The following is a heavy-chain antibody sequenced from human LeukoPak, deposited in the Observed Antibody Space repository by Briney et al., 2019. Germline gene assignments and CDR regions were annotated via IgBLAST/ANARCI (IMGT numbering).Heavy chain of an antibody. Sequence: GGSLRLSCAASGFTVSSNYMSWVRQAPGKGLEWVSVIYSGGSTYYADSVKGRFTISRDNSKNTLYLQMNSLRAEDTAVYYCARDQHDRSRRTGAFDIWGQGTMVTVSS. CDR1: GFTVSSNY. CDR2: IYSGGST. D-gene: IGHD3-22*01. V-gene: IGHV3-53*01. J-gene: IGHJ3*02. CDR3: ARDQHDRSRRTGAFDI.